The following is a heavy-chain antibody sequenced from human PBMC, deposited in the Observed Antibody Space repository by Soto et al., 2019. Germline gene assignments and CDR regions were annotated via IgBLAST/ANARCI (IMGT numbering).Heavy chain of an antibody. CDR1: GFTFSSYG. CDR3: AREGYCSSTSCYAPKDYYYYGMDV. Sequence: QVQLVESGGGMVQPGRSLRLSCAASGFTFSSYGMHWVRQAPGKGLEWVAVIWYDGSNKYYADSVKGRFTISRDNSKNTLYLQMNSLRAEDTAVYYCAREGYCSSTSCYAPKDYYYYGMDVWGQGTTVTVSS. CDR2: IWYDGSNK. D-gene: IGHD2-2*01. V-gene: IGHV3-33*01. J-gene: IGHJ6*02.